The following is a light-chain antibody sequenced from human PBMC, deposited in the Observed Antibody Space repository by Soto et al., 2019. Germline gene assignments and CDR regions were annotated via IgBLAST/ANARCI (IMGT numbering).Light chain of an antibody. CDR1: QSLVYSDGNTY. V-gene: IGKV2-30*01. CDR2: NVS. J-gene: IGKJ5*01. Sequence: DVVLTQSPLSLPVTLGQPASISCRSSQSLVYSDGNTYLNWFHQRTGQSPRRLIYNVSNRDSGVPDRFSGSGSGTDFTLRISRVEAEDVRVYYCMQGTHWPPLTFGQGTRLEIK. CDR3: MQGTHWPPLT.